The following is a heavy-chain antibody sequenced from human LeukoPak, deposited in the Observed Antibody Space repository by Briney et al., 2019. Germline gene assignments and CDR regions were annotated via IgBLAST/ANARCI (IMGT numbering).Heavy chain of an antibody. Sequence: ASVKVSCKVSGYTLTELSMHWVRQAPGKGLEWMGGFDPEDGETIYAQKFQGRVTMTEDTSTNTAYMELSSLRSEDTAVYYCATSHSGSYSDFDYWGQGTLVTVSS. V-gene: IGHV1-24*01. D-gene: IGHD1-26*01. J-gene: IGHJ4*02. CDR3: ATSHSGSYSDFDY. CDR1: GYTLTELS. CDR2: FDPEDGET.